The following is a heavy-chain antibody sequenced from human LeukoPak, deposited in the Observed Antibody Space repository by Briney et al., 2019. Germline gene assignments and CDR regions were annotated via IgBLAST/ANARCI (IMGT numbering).Heavy chain of an antibody. V-gene: IGHV3-30*18. J-gene: IGHJ5*02. CDR1: GFTFSSNG. D-gene: IGHD4-17*01. CDR2: ISFDGSNK. Sequence: PGGSLRLSCAAPGFTFSSNGMHWVRQAPGKGLEWVAVISFDGSNKYYADSVKGRFTISRDNSKNTLYLHMTSLRPDDTAVYYCAKTTGGWFDPWGQGILVTVSS. CDR3: AKTTGGWFDP.